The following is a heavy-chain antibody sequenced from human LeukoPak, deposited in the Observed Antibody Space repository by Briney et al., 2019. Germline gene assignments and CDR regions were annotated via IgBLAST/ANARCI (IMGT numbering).Heavy chain of an antibody. Sequence: SETLSLTCSASGGSISRSSYNWGWIRQPPGKGLEWIGSIYYSGRTYYNPSLKSRVTISVDTSKNQFSLKLSSVTAADTAVYYCARQSRSGGPGDYWGQGTLVTVSS. CDR2: IYYSGRT. J-gene: IGHJ4*02. D-gene: IGHD2-15*01. CDR1: GGSISRSSYN. CDR3: ARQSRSGGPGDY. V-gene: IGHV4-39*01.